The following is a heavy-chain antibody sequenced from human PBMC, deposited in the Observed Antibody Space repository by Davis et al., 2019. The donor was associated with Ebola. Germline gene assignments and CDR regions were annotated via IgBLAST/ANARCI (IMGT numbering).Heavy chain of an antibody. Sequence: AASVKVSCKASGYTFTSYAMNWVRQAPGQRLEWMGWINAGNGNTKYSQKFQGRVTITTDTSASTAYMELSSLRSEDTAVDYCARVVGYSYGYEVYSLDYWGQGTLVTVSS. J-gene: IGHJ4*02. CDR1: GYTFTSYA. CDR2: INAGNGNT. D-gene: IGHD5-18*01. V-gene: IGHV1-3*01. CDR3: ARVVGYSYGYEVYSLDY.